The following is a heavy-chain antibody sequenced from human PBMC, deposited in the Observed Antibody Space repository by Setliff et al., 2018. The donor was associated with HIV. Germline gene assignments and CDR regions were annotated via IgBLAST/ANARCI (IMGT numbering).Heavy chain of an antibody. D-gene: IGHD3-16*02. CDR1: GYSFSNYA. CDR2: INGGNAIT. V-gene: IGHV1-3*01. CDR3: ARVVITFGDIIVTPGAFDI. Sequence: RASVKVSCKASGYSFSNYAIHWVRQAPGQGLEWMGWINGGNAITKFSQKFQGRVTITADESTSTVYMELSSLRSEDTAVYYCARVVITFGDIIVTPGAFDIWGPGTKVTVSS. J-gene: IGHJ3*02.